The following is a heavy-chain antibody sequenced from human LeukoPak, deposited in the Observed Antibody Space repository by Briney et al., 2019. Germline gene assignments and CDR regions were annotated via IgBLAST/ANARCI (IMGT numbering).Heavy chain of an antibody. V-gene: IGHV3-48*03. CDR2: ISSSGSTI. CDR1: GFTFSSYE. Sequence: GGSLRLSCAASGFTFSSYEMNWVRQATGKGLEWVSYISSSGSTIYYADSVKGRFTISRDNAKNSLYLQMNSLRAEDTAVYYCARAGRWLQLENAFDIWGQGTMVTVSS. J-gene: IGHJ3*02. CDR3: ARAGRWLQLENAFDI. D-gene: IGHD5-24*01.